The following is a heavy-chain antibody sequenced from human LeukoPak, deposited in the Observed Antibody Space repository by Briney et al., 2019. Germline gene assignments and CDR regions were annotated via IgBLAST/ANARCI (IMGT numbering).Heavy chain of an antibody. CDR1: GFTFSSYS. J-gene: IGHJ3*02. CDR2: ISSSSSYI. Sequence: KAGGSLRLSCAASGFTFSSYSMNWVRQAPGKGREWGSSISSSSSYIDYADSVKGRFTISRDNAKNSLYLQMNSLRAEDTAVYYCARVRGGAFDIWGQGTMVTVSS. D-gene: IGHD3-10*01. CDR3: ARVRGGAFDI. V-gene: IGHV3-21*01.